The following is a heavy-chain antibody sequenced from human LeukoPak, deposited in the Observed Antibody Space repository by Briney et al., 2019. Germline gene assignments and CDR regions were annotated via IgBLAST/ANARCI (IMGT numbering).Heavy chain of an antibody. CDR2: IKEDGSEK. Sequence: GGSLRLSCAASGFTFGTYWMSRVRQAPGKGLEWVANIKEDGSEKYYVDSVKGRFTISRDNAKNSLYLRVNTLRAEDTAVYFCAVMSNYYDSSAYYPFNHWGQGTLVTVSS. CDR1: GFTFGTYW. CDR3: AVMSNYYDSSAYYPFNH. V-gene: IGHV3-7*01. J-gene: IGHJ4*02. D-gene: IGHD3-22*01.